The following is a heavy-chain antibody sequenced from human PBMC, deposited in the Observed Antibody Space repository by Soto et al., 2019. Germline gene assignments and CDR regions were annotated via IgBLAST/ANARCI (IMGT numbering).Heavy chain of an antibody. CDR1: GYTFTSYA. CDR3: ARDGAIRAARLVYAFDI. Sequence: QVQLVQSGAEVKKPGASVKVSCKASGYTFTSYAMHWVRQAPGQRLEWMGWINAGNGNTKYSQKFQGRVTITRDTSASTAYMELSSLRSEDTAVYYCARDGAIRAARLVYAFDIWGQGTMVTVSS. D-gene: IGHD6-6*01. V-gene: IGHV1-3*01. J-gene: IGHJ3*02. CDR2: INAGNGNT.